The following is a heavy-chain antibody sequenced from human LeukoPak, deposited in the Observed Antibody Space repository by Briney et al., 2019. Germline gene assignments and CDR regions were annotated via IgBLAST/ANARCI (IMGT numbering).Heavy chain of an antibody. V-gene: IGHV4-39*01. J-gene: IGHJ4*02. CDR3: ARHASVGAVTGLDY. CDR2: IYYSWST. CDR1: GGSISSSSYY. D-gene: IGHD4-17*01. Sequence: SETQSLTCTVSGGSISSSSYYWGWIRQPSGKGLEWIGSIYYSWSTYYNPSLKSRVTISVDTSKDQFSLKLSSVTAADTAVYYCARHASVGAVTGLDYWGQGTLVTVSS.